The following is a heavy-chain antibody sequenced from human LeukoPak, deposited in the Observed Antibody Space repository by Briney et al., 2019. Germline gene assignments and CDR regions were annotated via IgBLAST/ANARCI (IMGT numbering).Heavy chain of an antibody. D-gene: IGHD4-17*01. V-gene: IGHV3-23*01. CDR1: GFTFSSYA. CDR3: AKLGTTVTTYYYYMDV. J-gene: IGHJ6*03. CDR2: ISGSGGGT. Sequence: GGSLRLSCAASGFTFSSYAISWVRQAPGQGLEWVSAISGSGGGTYYADSVKGRFTISRDNSKNTLYLQMNSLRAEDTAVYYCAKLGTTVTTYYYYMDVWGKGTTVTVSS.